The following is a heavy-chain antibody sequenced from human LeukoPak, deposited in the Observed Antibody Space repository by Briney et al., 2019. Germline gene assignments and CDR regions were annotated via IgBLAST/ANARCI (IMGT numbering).Heavy chain of an antibody. D-gene: IGHD6-19*01. CDR3: AKDQGGTYSSYNY. CDR2: IWYDGSNK. J-gene: IGHJ4*02. Sequence: GSLRLSCAASGFTFSSYGMHWVRQASGKGLEWVAVIWYDGSNKYYADSVKGRFTISRDKSKNTLYLQMNSLRAEDTAVYHCAKDQGGTYSSYNYWGQGTLVTVSS. V-gene: IGHV3-33*03. CDR1: GFTFSSYG.